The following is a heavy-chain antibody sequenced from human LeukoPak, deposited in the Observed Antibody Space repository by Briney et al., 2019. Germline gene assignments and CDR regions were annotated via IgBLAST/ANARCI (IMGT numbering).Heavy chain of an antibody. CDR1: GFTFSSYA. CDR2: ISYDGSNK. CDR3: ARDPWVRGVPTATYDY. Sequence: GGSLRLSCAASGFTFSSYAMHWVRQAPGKGLEWVAVISYDGSNKYYADSVKGRFTISRDNSKNTLYLQMNSLRAEDTAVYYCARDPWVRGVPTATYDYWGQGTLVTVSS. V-gene: IGHV3-30*04. D-gene: IGHD3-10*01. J-gene: IGHJ4*02.